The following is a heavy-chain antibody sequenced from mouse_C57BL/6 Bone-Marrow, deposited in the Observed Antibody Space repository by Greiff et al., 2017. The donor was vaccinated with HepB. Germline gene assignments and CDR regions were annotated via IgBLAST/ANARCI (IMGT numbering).Heavy chain of an antibody. CDR1: GFNIKDDY. CDR2: IDPENGDT. D-gene: IGHD3-1*01. J-gene: IGHJ2*01. V-gene: IGHV14-4*01. CDR3: TLGPDY. Sequence: EVKLVESGAELVRPGASVKLSCTASGFNIKDDYMHWVKQRPEQGLEWIGWIDPENGDTEYASRFQGKATITADTSSNTAYLQLSSLTAEDTAVYYCTLGPDYWGQGTTLTVSS.